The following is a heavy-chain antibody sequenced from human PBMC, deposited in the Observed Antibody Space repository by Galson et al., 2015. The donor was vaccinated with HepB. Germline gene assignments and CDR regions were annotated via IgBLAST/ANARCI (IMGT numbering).Heavy chain of an antibody. CDR2: IRGNGDST. CDR1: GFAFDTHA. V-gene: IGHV3-23*01. D-gene: IGHD5-18*01. J-gene: IGHJ5*01. CDR3: AKGYGLFDS. Sequence: SLRLSCAASGFAFDTHAMSWVRQAPGRGLEWISGIRGNGDSTFYADSVKGRFTVSRDNSNNMWYLQMNSLRAEDAGLYFCAKGYGLFDSWGQGILVTVSS.